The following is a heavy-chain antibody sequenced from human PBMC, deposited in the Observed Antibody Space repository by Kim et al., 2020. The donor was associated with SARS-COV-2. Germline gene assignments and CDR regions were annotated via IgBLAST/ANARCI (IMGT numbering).Heavy chain of an antibody. Sequence: VKGRFTISRDNAKNSLYLQMNSLRAEDTAVYYCARLAGPFCGGDCYSFDYWGQGTLVTVSS. J-gene: IGHJ4*02. V-gene: IGHV3-11*06. D-gene: IGHD2-21*01. CDR3: ARLAGPFCGGDCYSFDY.